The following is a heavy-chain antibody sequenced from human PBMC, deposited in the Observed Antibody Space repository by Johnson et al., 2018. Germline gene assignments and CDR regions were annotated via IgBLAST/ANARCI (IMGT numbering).Heavy chain of an antibody. D-gene: IGHD6-19*01. CDR3: AKEYSSGLYPDAFDI. J-gene: IGHJ3*02. CDR2: ITWNSVTI. Sequence: EVQLVESGGALVQPGRSLRLSCVASGFTFDDYDMHWVRQAPGKGLEWVSGITWNSVTITYADSVRGRFTISRDNAKNSLYLQMNSLRTEDTAFYYCAKEYSSGLYPDAFDIWGQGTMVTVSS. CDR1: GFTFDDYD. V-gene: IGHV3-9*01.